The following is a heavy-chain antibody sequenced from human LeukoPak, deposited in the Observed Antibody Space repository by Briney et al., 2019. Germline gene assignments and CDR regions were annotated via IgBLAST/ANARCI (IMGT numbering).Heavy chain of an antibody. CDR3: ARGIAARQMDWFDP. J-gene: IGHJ5*02. CDR2: INPNSGGT. Sequence: ASVKVSCKASGYTFTGYYMHWVRQAPGQGLEWMGRINPNSGGTNYAQKFQGRVTMTRDTSISTAYMELSRLRSDDTAVYYCARGIAARQMDWFDPWGQGTLVTVSS. D-gene: IGHD6-6*01. V-gene: IGHV1-2*06. CDR1: GYTFTGYY.